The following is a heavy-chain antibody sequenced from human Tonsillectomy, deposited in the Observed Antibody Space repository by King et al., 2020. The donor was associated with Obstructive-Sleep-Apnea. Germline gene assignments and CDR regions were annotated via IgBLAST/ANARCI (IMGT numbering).Heavy chain of an antibody. V-gene: IGHV4-59*08. CDR2: IYYSGGT. Sequence: MQLQESGPGLVKPSETLSLTCTVSGGSISSYYWSWIRQTPGKGLEWIGYIYYSGGTKYNPSHKSRVTISVDTSKNQFSLKLASVTAADTAVYYCARLGTYYYYGVDVWGQGTTVTVSS. CDR1: GGSISSYY. J-gene: IGHJ6*02. CDR3: ARLGTYYYYGVDV.